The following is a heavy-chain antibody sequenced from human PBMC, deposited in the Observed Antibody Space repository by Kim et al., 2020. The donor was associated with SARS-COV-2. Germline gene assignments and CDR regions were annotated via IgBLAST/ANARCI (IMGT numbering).Heavy chain of an antibody. Sequence: GRFTISRDKSKNTLYLQMNSLRAEDTAVYYCAKSPDYVWVSYRYIGGIDYWGQGTLVTVSS. D-gene: IGHD3-16*02. CDR3: AKSPDYVWVSYRYIGGIDY. V-gene: IGHV3-30*02. J-gene: IGHJ4*02.